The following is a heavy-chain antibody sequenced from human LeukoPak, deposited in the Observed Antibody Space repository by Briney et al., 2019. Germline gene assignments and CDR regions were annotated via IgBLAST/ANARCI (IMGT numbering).Heavy chain of an antibody. V-gene: IGHV4-59*08. CDR3: ARHAPGWFDT. Sequence: PSETLSLTCTVPGGSISSSYWSWVRQPPGKGREWIGYIHYSGSTNYNPSLKRRATISVDTSKAHFSLTLSPATAADTAVYYRARHAPGWFDTWGQGTLVTVSS. D-gene: IGHD7-27*01. J-gene: IGHJ5*02. CDR2: IHYSGST. CDR1: GGSISSSY.